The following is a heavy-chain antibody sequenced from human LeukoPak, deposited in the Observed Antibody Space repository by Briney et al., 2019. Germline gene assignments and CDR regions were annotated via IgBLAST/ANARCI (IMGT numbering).Heavy chain of an antibody. CDR1: GFTFSSYA. Sequence: TGGSLRLSCAASGFTFSSYAMSWVRQAPGKGLEWVSAISGSGGSTYYADSVKGRFTISRDNSRDTVFLQMNSLRLDDTAVYYCAKQYGGDGGDAFDMWGQGTTVTVSS. V-gene: IGHV3-23*01. CDR2: ISGSGGST. CDR3: AKQYGGDGGDAFDM. J-gene: IGHJ3*02. D-gene: IGHD4-23*01.